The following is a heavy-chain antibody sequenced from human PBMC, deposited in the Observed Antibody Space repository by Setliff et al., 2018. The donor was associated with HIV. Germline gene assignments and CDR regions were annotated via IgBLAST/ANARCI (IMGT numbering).Heavy chain of an antibody. V-gene: IGHV3-7*05. CDR1: GFTFSTYW. D-gene: IGHD1-26*01. CDR2: IKQDGSEK. CDR3: ATDCAVVGGTGSLDS. J-gene: IGHJ4*02. Sequence: GGSLRLSCAASGFTFSTYWMSWVRQAPGKGLEWVANIKQDGSEKNYMDSVKGRFTISRDNAKNPLYLQMNSLRVEDTAVYYCATDCAVVGGTGSLDSWGQGTLVTVSS.